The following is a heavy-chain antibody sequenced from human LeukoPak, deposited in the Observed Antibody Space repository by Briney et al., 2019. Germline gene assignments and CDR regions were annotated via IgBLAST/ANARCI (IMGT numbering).Heavy chain of an antibody. CDR2: ISGSGGST. CDR3: AKAASSSWYYFDY. D-gene: IGHD6-13*01. Sequence: GSLRLSCAASGFTFSNAWMNWVRQAPGKGLEWVSGISGSGGSTYYADSVKGRFTISRDNSKNTLYLQMSSLRAEDTAVYYCAKAASSSWYYFDYWGQGTLVTVSS. J-gene: IGHJ4*02. CDR1: GFTFSNAW. V-gene: IGHV3-23*01.